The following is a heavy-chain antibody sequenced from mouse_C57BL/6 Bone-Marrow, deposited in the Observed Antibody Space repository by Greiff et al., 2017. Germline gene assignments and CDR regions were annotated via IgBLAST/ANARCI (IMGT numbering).Heavy chain of an antibody. D-gene: IGHD1-1*01. CDR3: ARRAYGSSYVDWYFDV. Sequence: QVQLQQSGAELVRPGTSVKVSCKASGYAFTNYLIEWVKQRPGQGLEWIGVINPGSGGTNYNEKFKGKATLTADKSSSTAYMQLSSLTSEDSAVYFCARRAYGSSYVDWYFDVWGTGTTVTVSS. CDR1: GYAFTNYL. CDR2: INPGSGGT. J-gene: IGHJ1*03. V-gene: IGHV1-54*01.